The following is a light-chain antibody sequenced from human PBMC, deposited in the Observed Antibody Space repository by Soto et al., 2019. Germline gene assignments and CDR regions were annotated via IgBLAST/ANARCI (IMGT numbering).Light chain of an antibody. CDR2: DVS. CDR3: SSYTSSSTLGVV. CDR1: SSVVGGYNY. Sequence: QSALTQPASVSGSPGQSITISCTGTSSVVGGYNYVSWYQQQPGKAPKLMIYDVSNRPSGVSNRFSGSKSGNTASLTISGLQAEDDADYYCSSYTSSSTLGVVFGGGTKLTVL. J-gene: IGLJ2*01. V-gene: IGLV2-14*01.